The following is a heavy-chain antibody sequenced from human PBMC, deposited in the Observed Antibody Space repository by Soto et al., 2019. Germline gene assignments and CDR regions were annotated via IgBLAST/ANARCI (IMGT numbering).Heavy chain of an antibody. CDR2: ISGSSTTR. CDR1: GVTFRSYS. V-gene: IGHV3-48*02. J-gene: IGHJ6*02. Sequence: GGSLRLSCAASGVTFRSYSMHWVRRAPGKGLEWVSHISGSSTTRNYADSVKGRFTISRDNAKNSLYLQMNSLRDEDTAVYYCGMSTYSSGMDVWGQGTTVTVS. CDR3: GMSTYSSGMDV. D-gene: IGHD6-13*01.